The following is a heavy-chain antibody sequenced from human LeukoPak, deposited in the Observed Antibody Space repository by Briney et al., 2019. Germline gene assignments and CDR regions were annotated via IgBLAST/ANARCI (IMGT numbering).Heavy chain of an antibody. CDR3: ARAKTYYDILTGYIPDNWFDP. CDR2: IYYSGST. Sequence: SETLSLTCAVYGGSFSGYYWSWIRQPPGKGLEWIGYIYYSGSTNYNPSLKSRVTISVDTSKNQFSLKLSSVTAADTAVYYCARAKTYYDILTGYIPDNWFDPWGQGTLVTVSS. D-gene: IGHD3-9*01. V-gene: IGHV4-59*01. J-gene: IGHJ5*02. CDR1: GGSFSGYY.